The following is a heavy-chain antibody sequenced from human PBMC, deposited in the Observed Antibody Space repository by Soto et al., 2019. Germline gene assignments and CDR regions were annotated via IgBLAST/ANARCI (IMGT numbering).Heavy chain of an antibody. CDR1: GYNFTTYY. J-gene: IGHJ6*02. CDR2: IDLSGGST. CDR3: ARDCPPRYCSGVLPGMDV. Sequence: ASAKVSCKASGYNFTTYYVHWVRQAPGHGREWMGIIDLSGGSTNYAQKFQGRVNMTRETSTSTVYMELSSLRSEDTAMYYCARDCPPRYCSGVLPGMDVWGQGTTVTV. D-gene: IGHD2-15*01. V-gene: IGHV1-46*01.